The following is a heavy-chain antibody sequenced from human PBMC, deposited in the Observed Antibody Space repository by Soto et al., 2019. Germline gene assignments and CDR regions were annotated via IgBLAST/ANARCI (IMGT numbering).Heavy chain of an antibody. CDR3: AKDSLFDIVVVPAARAFDI. V-gene: IGHV3-9*01. J-gene: IGHJ3*02. CDR2: ISWNSGSI. Sequence: PGGSLRLSCAASGFTFDDYAMHWVRQAPGKGLEWVSGISWNSGSIGYADSVKGRFTISRDNAKNSLYLQMNSLRAEDTALYYCAKDSLFDIVVVPAARAFDIWGQGTMVTVSS. CDR1: GFTFDDYA. D-gene: IGHD2-2*01.